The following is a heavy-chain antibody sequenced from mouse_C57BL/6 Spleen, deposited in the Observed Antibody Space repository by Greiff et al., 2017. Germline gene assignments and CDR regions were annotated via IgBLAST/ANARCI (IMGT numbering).Heavy chain of an antibody. CDR2: INPSSGHT. CDR1: GYTFTSYW. V-gene: IGHV1-7*01. D-gene: IGHD3-3*01. J-gene: IGHJ1*03. Sequence: VQLQESGAELAKPGASVKLSCKASGYTFTSYWMPWVKQRPGPGLAWIGYINPSSGHTMYNQKFKDKATLTADKSSSTSYMQLSSLTYEDSADYYCARWGDGYCDVRGTGTTVTVSS. CDR3: ARWGDGYCDV.